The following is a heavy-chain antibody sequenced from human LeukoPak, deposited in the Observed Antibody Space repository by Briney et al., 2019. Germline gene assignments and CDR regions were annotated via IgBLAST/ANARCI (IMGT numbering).Heavy chain of an antibody. CDR3: ARVWFYGTNGVEDYFDY. J-gene: IGHJ4*02. V-gene: IGHV1-2*02. D-gene: IGHD4/OR15-4a*01. CDR2: INPNSDGT. Sequence: ASVKVSCKASGYTFTGYYIHWVRQAPGQGLEWMGWINPNSDGTSYAQKFQGRVTMTGDTSISTAYMELSSLRSDDTAVYYCARVWFYGTNGVEDYFDYWGQGTLVTVSS. CDR1: GYTFTGYY.